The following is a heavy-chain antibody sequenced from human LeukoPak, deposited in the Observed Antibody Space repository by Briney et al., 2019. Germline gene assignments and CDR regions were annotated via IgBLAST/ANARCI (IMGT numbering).Heavy chain of an antibody. J-gene: IGHJ4*02. Sequence: SETLSLTCTVSGGSISSGDYYWSWIRQPPGKGLEWIGYIYYSGSTYYNPSLKSRITISVDTSKNQFSLSLSSVTAADTAVYYCARDDQTTSAFDYWGQGTLVTVSS. V-gene: IGHV4-30-4*08. D-gene: IGHD1-7*01. CDR3: ARDDQTTSAFDY. CDR2: IYYSGST. CDR1: GGSISSGDYY.